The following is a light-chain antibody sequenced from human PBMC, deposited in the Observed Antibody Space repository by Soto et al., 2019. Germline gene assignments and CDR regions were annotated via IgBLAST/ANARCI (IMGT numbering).Light chain of an antibody. V-gene: IGKV1-9*01. Sequence: DVQVTQNPPTLSASVGDRVTITCRASQGISSNLAWYQQKPGKAPKLLIYAASTLQSGVPSRFSGSGSGTEFTLTISSLQPEDFATYYCQQFNSYPITFGQGTRLEIK. J-gene: IGKJ5*01. CDR2: AAS. CDR1: QGISSN. CDR3: QQFNSYPIT.